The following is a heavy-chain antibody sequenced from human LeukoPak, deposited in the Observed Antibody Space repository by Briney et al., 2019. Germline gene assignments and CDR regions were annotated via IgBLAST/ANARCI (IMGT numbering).Heavy chain of an antibody. Sequence: PSETLSLTCTVSGGSISSSSYYWGWIRQPPGKGLEWIGSIYYSGSTYYNPSLKRRVTISVDTSKNQFSLKLSSVTAADTAVYYCARQPYYYDSSGYHDVWGQGTMVTVSS. CDR3: ARQPYYYDSSGYHDV. J-gene: IGHJ3*01. D-gene: IGHD3-22*01. CDR1: GGSISSSSYY. V-gene: IGHV4-39*01. CDR2: IYYSGST.